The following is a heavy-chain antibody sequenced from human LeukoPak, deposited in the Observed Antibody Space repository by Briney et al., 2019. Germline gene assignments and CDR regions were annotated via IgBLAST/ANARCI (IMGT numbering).Heavy chain of an antibody. CDR1: GFTFSSYW. Sequence: PGGSLRLSCAVSGFTFSSYWMNWVRQAPGKGLEWVAYINQDGSDKYYVDSAKGRFTISRDNAKNSLYLQMNSLRAEDTAVYYCARIGLLSGTHSKWGLDYWGQGTLVTVSS. CDR2: INQDGSDK. J-gene: IGHJ4*02. V-gene: IGHV3-7*02. CDR3: ARIGLLSGTHSKWGLDY. D-gene: IGHD3-3*01.